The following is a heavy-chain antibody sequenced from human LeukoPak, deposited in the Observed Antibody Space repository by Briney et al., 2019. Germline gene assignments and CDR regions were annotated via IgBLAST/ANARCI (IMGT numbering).Heavy chain of an antibody. CDR2: ISAYNGNT. V-gene: IGHV1-18*01. CDR1: GYTFTSYG. J-gene: IGHJ5*02. CDR3: ARDLGDIVVVPAAISLP. Sequence: ASVKVSCKASGYTFTSYGIGWVRQAPGQGLEWMRWISAYNGNTNYAQKFQGRVTMTTDTSTSTAYMELRSLRSDDAAVYYCARDLGDIVVVPAAISLPWGQGTLVTVSS. D-gene: IGHD2-2*01.